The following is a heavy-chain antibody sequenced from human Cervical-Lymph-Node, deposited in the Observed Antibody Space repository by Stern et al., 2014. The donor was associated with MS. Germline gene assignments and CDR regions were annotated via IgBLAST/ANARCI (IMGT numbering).Heavy chain of an antibody. J-gene: IGHJ4*02. CDR3: AKRGGTYYYDY. V-gene: IGHV3-21*06. Sequence: EVHLVESGGGLVKPGGSLRLSCAASGFTFSDYTMNWVRLAPGKGLEWVSSISSNSSYKNYADSLKGRITISRDNAKNSLYLQMNSVRVEDTAVYYCAKRGGTYYYDYWGQGTLLTVSS. CDR2: ISSNSSYK. CDR1: GFTFSDYT. D-gene: IGHD3-16*01.